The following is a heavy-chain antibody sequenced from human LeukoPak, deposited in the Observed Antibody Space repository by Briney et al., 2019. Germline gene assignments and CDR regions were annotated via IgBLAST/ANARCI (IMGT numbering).Heavy chain of an antibody. Sequence: SETLSLTCTVSGGSISSSSYYWSWIRQPPGKGLEWIGEINHSGSTNYNPSLKSRVTISVDTSKNQFSLKLSSVTAADTAVYYCARHNGRGYYYGSGSFSWFDPWGQGTLVTVSS. V-gene: IGHV4-39*01. J-gene: IGHJ5*02. CDR2: INHSGST. CDR3: ARHNGRGYYYGSGSFSWFDP. CDR1: GGSISSSSYY. D-gene: IGHD3-10*01.